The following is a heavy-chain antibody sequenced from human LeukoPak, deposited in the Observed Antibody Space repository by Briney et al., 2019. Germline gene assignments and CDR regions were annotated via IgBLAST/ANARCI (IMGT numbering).Heavy chain of an antibody. CDR2: INPSGGST. V-gene: IGHV1-46*01. CDR1: GYTFTSYY. Sequence: ASAKVSCKASGYTFTSYYMHWVRQAPGQGLGWMGIINPSGGSTSYAQKFQGRVTMTRDMSTSTVYMELSSLRSEDTAVYYCASGAGYSYGDYWGQGTLVTVSS. J-gene: IGHJ4*02. CDR3: ASGAGYSYGDY. D-gene: IGHD5-18*01.